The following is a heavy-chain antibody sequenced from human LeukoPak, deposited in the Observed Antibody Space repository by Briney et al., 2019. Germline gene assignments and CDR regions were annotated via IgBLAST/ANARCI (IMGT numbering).Heavy chain of an antibody. CDR3: VRVMSGYDTFDL. CDR2: IYTSGSI. V-gene: IGHV4-4*07. Sequence: SETLSLTCTVSGGSINDYYWSWIRQPAGKGLEWIGRIYTSGSINYNPSLKSRATMSVDTSKNQCSLKVSSVTAADTAVYYCVRVMSGYDTFDLWGQGTMVTVSS. J-gene: IGHJ3*01. CDR1: GGSINDYY. D-gene: IGHD3-3*01.